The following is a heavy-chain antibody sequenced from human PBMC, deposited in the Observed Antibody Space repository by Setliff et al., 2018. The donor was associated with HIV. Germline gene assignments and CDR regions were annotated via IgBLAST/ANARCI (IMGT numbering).Heavy chain of an antibody. CDR2: ISAYNGNT. Sequence: ASVKVSCKASGYTFTTYGISWVRQAPGQGLEWMGWISAYNGNTNYAQNLQGRVTMTEDTSTDTAYMELRSLRSEDTAVYYCSTSPRGLGVAATGRRYLHHWGQGTLVTVSS. CDR3: STSPRGLGVAATGRRYLHH. J-gene: IGHJ1*01. D-gene: IGHD6-19*01. CDR1: GYTFTTYG. V-gene: IGHV1-18*01.